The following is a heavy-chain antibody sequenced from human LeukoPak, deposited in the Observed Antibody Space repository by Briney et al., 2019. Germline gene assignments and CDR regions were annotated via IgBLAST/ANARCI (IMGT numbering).Heavy chain of an antibody. CDR1: GFTFSSYS. V-gene: IGHV3-21*01. CDR3: ARPGIAVAGEFFDY. CDR2: IRSSSSYI. Sequence: GGPLRLSCAASGFTFSSYSMNWVRQAPGKGLEWVSFIRSSSSYIYYADSVKGRFTISRDNAKNSLYLQMNSLRAEDTDVYYCARPGIAVAGEFFDYWGQGTLVTVSS. D-gene: IGHD6-19*01. J-gene: IGHJ4*02.